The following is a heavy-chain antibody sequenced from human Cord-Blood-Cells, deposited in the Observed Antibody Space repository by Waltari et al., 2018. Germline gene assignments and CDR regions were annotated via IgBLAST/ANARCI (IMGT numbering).Heavy chain of an antibody. J-gene: IGHJ4*02. Sequence: QVQLVQSGAEVKKPGASVKVSCKASGYTFTGYYMHCVRQAPGKGLAWMGGVNPNRWGTNDAQKVQGWVTMTRDTSISTAYMGLGRLRSDDTAVYYCARTPGYSGYDYFDYWGQGTLVTVSS. CDR3: ARTPGYSGYDYFDY. CDR1: GYTFTGYY. CDR2: VNPNRWGT. V-gene: IGHV1-2*04. D-gene: IGHD5-12*01.